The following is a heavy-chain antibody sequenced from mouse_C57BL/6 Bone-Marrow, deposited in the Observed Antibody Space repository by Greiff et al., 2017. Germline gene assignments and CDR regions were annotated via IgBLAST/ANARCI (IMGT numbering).Heavy chain of an antibody. Sequence: QVQLQQSGAELVRPGTSVKVSCKASGYAFTNYLIEWVKQRPGQGLEWIGVINPGSGGTNYNEKFKGKATLTADKSSSTAYMQLSSLTSEDSAVYFCARRWLLHWYFDVWGTGTTVTVSS. CDR2: INPGSGGT. CDR1: GYAFTNYL. V-gene: IGHV1-54*01. D-gene: IGHD2-3*01. CDR3: ARRWLLHWYFDV. J-gene: IGHJ1*03.